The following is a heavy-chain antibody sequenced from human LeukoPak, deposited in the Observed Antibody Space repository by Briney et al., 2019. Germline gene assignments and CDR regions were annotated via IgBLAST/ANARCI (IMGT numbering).Heavy chain of an antibody. V-gene: IGHV4-34*01. CDR3: ARPSLDYYDSGGTIGSPFYFDY. CDR2: IYYSGST. Sequence: SETLSLTCAVYGGSFSGYYWSWIRQPPGKGLEWIGSIYYSGSTYYNPSLKSRVTISVDTSKNQFSLKLSSVTAADTAVYYCARPSLDYYDSGGTIGSPFYFDYWGQGTLVTVSS. CDR1: GGSFSGYY. J-gene: IGHJ4*02. D-gene: IGHD3-22*01.